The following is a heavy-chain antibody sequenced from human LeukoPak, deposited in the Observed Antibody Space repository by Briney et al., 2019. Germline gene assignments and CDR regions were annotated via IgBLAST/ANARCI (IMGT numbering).Heavy chain of an antibody. CDR2: IYHSGST. J-gene: IGHJ6*03. Sequence: PSETLSLTCTVSGYSISSGYYWGWIRQPPGKGLEWIGSIYHSGSTYYNPSLKSRVTISVDTSKNQFSLKLSSVTAADTAVYYCARGDCSSTICYSPMDVWGKGTTVTVSS. CDR1: GYSISSGYY. D-gene: IGHD2-2*01. CDR3: ARGDCSSTICYSPMDV. V-gene: IGHV4-38-2*02.